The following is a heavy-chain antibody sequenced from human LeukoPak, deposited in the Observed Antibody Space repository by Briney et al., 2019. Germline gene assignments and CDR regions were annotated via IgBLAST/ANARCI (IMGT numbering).Heavy chain of an antibody. D-gene: IGHD2-2*01. Sequence: ASVKVSCRASGYTFTSYDINWVRQAPGQGLEWMVWISGYNGNTNYAQKFQGRVTMTTDTSTSTAYMELRSLRYDDTALYYCARARYCSSTRCYGPEDDAFDIWGQGTMVTVSS. V-gene: IGHV1-18*01. CDR2: ISGYNGNT. CDR1: GYTFTSYD. CDR3: ARARYCSSTRCYGPEDDAFDI. J-gene: IGHJ3*02.